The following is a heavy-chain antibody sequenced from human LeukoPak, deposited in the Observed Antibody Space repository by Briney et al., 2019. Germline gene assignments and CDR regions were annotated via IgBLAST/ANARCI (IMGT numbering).Heavy chain of an antibody. Sequence: ASVKVSCKASGYTFTSYYMHWVRQAPGQGLEWMGIINPSGGSTSYARKFQGRVTMTRDMSTSTVYMELSSLRSEDTAVYYCARDRLFGYCSSTSCYNYYYYYMDVWGKGTTVTVSS. CDR3: ARDRLFGYCSSTSCYNYYYYYMDV. CDR2: INPSGGST. CDR1: GYTFTSYY. V-gene: IGHV1-46*01. J-gene: IGHJ6*03. D-gene: IGHD2-2*01.